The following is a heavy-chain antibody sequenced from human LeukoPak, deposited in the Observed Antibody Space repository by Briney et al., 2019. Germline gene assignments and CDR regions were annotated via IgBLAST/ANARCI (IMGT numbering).Heavy chain of an antibody. CDR3: VREQPYRNPDY. V-gene: IGHV3-48*01. CDR2: INSASTAI. D-gene: IGHD1-1*01. J-gene: IGHJ4*02. CDR1: GFTFSAYY. Sequence: GGSLRLSCAASGFTFSAYYMNWVRQAPGKGLEWVSHINSASTAIYYADSVKGRFTISRDNAKNSLYLQMNSLGAEDTAVYYCVREQPYRNPDYWGQGTLVTASS.